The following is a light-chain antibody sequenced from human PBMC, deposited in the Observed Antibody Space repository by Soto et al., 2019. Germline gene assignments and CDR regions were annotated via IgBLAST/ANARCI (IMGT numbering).Light chain of an antibody. Sequence: QSALTQPPSASGTPGQWVTISCSGSSSNIGSNTVHWYQQLPGTAPRLLIYNNHQRPSGVPDRLSASKSGTSASLALTEVQSEDEADYYCASWDDSLNAWVFGGGTQLTVL. CDR1: SSNIGSNT. V-gene: IGLV1-44*01. CDR2: NNH. CDR3: ASWDDSLNAWV. J-gene: IGLJ3*02.